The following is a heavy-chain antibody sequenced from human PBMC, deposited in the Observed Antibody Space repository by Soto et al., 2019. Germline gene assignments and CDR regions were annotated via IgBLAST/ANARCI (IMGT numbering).Heavy chain of an antibody. V-gene: IGHV3-48*02. CDR2: ISSSSSTI. J-gene: IGHJ4*02. Sequence: EVQLVESGGGLVQPGGSLRLSCAASGFTLSNSGMNWVRQAPGKGLEWVSYISSSSSTIRYADSVKGRFTISRDNAKNSLFLQMNSLRDEDTGVYYCARDRGGAGATDYWGQGTLVTVSS. D-gene: IGHD1-26*01. CDR1: GFTLSNSG. CDR3: ARDRGGAGATDY.